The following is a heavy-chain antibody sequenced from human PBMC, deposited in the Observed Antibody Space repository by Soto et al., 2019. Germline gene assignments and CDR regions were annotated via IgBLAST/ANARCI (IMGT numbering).Heavy chain of an antibody. Sequence: GGSLRLSCAASGFTFSSYGMHWVRQAPGKGLEWVAVISYDGSNKYYADSVKGRFTISRDNSKNTLYLQMNSLRAEDTAVYYCAKSDSNGYYSDYYYGMDVWGQGTTVTVSS. CDR1: GFTFSSYG. CDR2: ISYDGSNK. V-gene: IGHV3-30*18. J-gene: IGHJ6*02. D-gene: IGHD3-22*01. CDR3: AKSDSNGYYSDYYYGMDV.